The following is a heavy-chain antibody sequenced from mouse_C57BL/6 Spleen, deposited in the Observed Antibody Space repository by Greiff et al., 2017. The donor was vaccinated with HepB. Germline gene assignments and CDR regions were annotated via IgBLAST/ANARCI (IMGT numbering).Heavy chain of an antibody. CDR3: ARTYYGSSYCWYFDV. CDR1: GFTFSDYG. Sequence: EVMLVESGGGLVKPGGSLKLSCAASGFTFSDYGMHWVRQAPEKGLEWVAYISSGSSTIYYADTVKGRFTISRDNAKNTLFLQMTSLRSEDTAMYYCARTYYGSSYCWYFDVWGTGTTVTVSS. D-gene: IGHD1-1*01. CDR2: ISSGSSTI. J-gene: IGHJ1*03. V-gene: IGHV5-17*01.